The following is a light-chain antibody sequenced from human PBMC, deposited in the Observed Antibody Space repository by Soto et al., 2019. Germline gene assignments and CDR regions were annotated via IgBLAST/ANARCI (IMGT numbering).Light chain of an antibody. CDR2: GSS. CDR1: QRVSSTY. CDR3: QQYGSSSWT. V-gene: IGKV3-20*01. Sequence: EIVLTQSPGTLSLSPGERATLSCRASQRVSSTYLAWYQQQPGQAPRLLIYGSSNRATGIPDRFSGSGSGTDFTLTISRLEPEDCAVYYCQQYGSSSWTFGQGTKVEIK. J-gene: IGKJ1*01.